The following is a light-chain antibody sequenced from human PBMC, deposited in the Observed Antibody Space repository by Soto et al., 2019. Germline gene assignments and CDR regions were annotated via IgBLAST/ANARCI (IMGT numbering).Light chain of an antibody. J-gene: IGKJ1*01. V-gene: IGKV3-11*01. CDR1: QSVSSY. CDR2: EAS. Sequence: EIVLTQSPATLSLSPGERATLSCRAGQSVSSYLAWYQQKPGQAPRLLIYEASNRATGIPGRFSGSGSGTDFTLTISSLEPEDFAVYYCQQRSNWPRTFGQGTKVDI. CDR3: QQRSNWPRT.